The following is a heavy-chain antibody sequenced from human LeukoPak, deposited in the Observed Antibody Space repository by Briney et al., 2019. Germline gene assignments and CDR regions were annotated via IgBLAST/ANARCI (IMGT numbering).Heavy chain of an antibody. D-gene: IGHD5-18*01. Sequence: SETLSLTCTVSGGSISSYYWSWIRQPPGKGLEWIGYIYYNGSTNYNPSLKSRVTISVDTSKNQFSLKLSSVTAADTAVYYCARRRGYSYGFDYWGQGTLVTVSS. CDR2: IYYNGST. CDR1: GGSISSYY. CDR3: ARRRGYSYGFDY. J-gene: IGHJ4*02. V-gene: IGHV4-59*08.